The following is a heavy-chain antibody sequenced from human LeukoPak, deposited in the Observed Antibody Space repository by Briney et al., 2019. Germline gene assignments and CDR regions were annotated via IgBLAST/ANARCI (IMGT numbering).Heavy chain of an antibody. CDR2: IYYSGST. CDR1: GGSISSYY. CDR3: ARALAWGDSWWYYYGMDV. V-gene: IGHV4-59*01. D-gene: IGHD3/OR15-3a*01. Sequence: PSETLSLTCTVSGGSISSYYWSWIRQPPGKGLEWIGYIYYSGSTNYNPSLKSRVTISVDTSKNQFFLKLSSVTAADTAVYYCARALAWGDSWWYYYGMDVWGQGTTVTVSS. J-gene: IGHJ6*02.